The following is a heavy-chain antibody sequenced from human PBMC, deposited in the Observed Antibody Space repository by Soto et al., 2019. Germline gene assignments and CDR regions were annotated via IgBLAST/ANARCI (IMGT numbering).Heavy chain of an antibody. V-gene: IGHV1-69*13. Sequence: EASVKVSCKASGVTFSSYAISWVRQAPGQGLEWMGGIIPMFGTANYAQRLQGRVTITADESTRTGYMELSSLRSEDTAVYYCARGLDYGDLFYAMDVWGQGTTVTVSS. J-gene: IGHJ6*02. CDR3: ARGLDYGDLFYAMDV. CDR2: IIPMFGTA. CDR1: GVTFSSYA. D-gene: IGHD4-17*01.